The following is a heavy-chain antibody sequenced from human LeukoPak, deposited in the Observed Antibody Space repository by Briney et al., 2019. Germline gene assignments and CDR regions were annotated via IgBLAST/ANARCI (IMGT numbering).Heavy chain of an antibody. CDR1: GGSISTYY. CDR3: ARPGPLIRDAFDI. V-gene: IGHV4-39*01. J-gene: IGHJ3*02. Sequence: SETLSLTCTVSGGSISTYYWGWIRQPPGKGLEWIGSIYYSGSTYYNPSLKSRVTISVDTSKNQFSLKLSSVTAADTAVYYCARPGPLIRDAFDIWGQGTMVTVSS. D-gene: IGHD3-22*01. CDR2: IYYSGST.